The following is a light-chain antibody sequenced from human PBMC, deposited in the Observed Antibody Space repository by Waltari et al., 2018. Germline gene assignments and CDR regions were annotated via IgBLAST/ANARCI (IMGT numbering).Light chain of an antibody. CDR1: SRDVGGYNY. CDR3: SSYISSSTLEL. CDR2: DVS. Sequence: QSALTHPASVSGSPGQSITIPSTATSRDVGGYNYVSWYQQHPGKAPKLMIYDVSNRPSGVSNRFSGSKSGNTASLTISGLQAEDEADYYCSSYISSSTLELFGGGTSLTVL. J-gene: IGLJ2*01. V-gene: IGLV2-14*03.